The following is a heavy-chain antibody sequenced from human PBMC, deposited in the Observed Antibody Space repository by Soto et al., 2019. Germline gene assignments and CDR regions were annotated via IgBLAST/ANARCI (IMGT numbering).Heavy chain of an antibody. J-gene: IGHJ5*02. CDR1: GYTFTSYG. CDR2: ISAYNGNT. D-gene: IGHD5-12*01. V-gene: IGHV1-18*01. Sequence: QVQLVQSGAEVKKPGASVKVSCKASGYTFTSYGISWVRPAPGQGLEWMGWISAYNGNTNYAQKLQGRVTMTTDTATSTAYLALRSPRSDDTAVYYCARGLVATLQRLGFDPWGQGTLVTVSS. CDR3: ARGLVATLQRLGFDP.